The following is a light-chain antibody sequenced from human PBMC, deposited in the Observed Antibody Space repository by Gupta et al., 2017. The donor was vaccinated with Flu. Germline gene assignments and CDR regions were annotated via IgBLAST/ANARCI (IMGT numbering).Light chain of an antibody. CDR1: QSLLHSSGTTY. CDR3: LQSTHMWT. Sequence: VMTQTPLSLSVTPGQPASISCRSSQSLLHSSGTTYLFWYLQKPAKPPQLRSYEVPNRFSGVPDRFSGSGSGTDFTLKISRVEAEDVGVYYCLQSTHMWTFGQGTRVEIK. CDR2: EVP. J-gene: IGKJ1*01. V-gene: IGKV2D-29*01.